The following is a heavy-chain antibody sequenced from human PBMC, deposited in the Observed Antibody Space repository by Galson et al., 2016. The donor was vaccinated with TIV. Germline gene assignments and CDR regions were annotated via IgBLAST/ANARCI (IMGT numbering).Heavy chain of an antibody. CDR2: TYCRSGCYY. CDR1: GDSVSSNSAA. D-gene: IGHD3-10*01. Sequence: CAISGDSVSSNSAAWNWIRQSPSRGLEWLGRTYCRSGCYYDYAVSVKSRITIESDTSKNQFSLQLNSVTSEDTAVYYCARAAGRNGATCHATCESFDFWGQGTKVTVSS. V-gene: IGHV6-1*01. J-gene: IGHJ3*01. CDR3: ARAAGRNGATCHATCESFDF.